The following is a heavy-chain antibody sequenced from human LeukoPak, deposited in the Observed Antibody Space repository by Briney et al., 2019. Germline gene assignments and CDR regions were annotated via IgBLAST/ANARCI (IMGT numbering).Heavy chain of an antibody. CDR1: GFTFSTYT. V-gene: IGHV3-21*01. CDR2: ISSSSSYI. Sequence: GGSLRLSCAASGFTFSTYTMNWVRQAPGKGLEWVSSISSSSSYIYYADSVKGRFTISRDNAKNSLYLQMNSLRAEATAVYYCARDLSGKIPDYWGQGTLVTVSS. J-gene: IGHJ4*02. CDR3: ARDLSGKIPDY.